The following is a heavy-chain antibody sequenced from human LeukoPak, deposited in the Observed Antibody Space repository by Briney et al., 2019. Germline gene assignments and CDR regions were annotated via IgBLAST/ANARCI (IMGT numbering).Heavy chain of an antibody. CDR3: AKDPFYYYDSSGYHGNWFDP. Sequence: PGGTLRLSCAASGFTFSSYGMSWVRQAPGKGLEWVSAISGSGGSTYYADSVKGRFTISRDNSKNTLYLQMNSLRAEDTAVYYCAKDPFYYYDSSGYHGNWFDPWGQGTLVTVSS. D-gene: IGHD3-22*01. J-gene: IGHJ5*02. V-gene: IGHV3-23*01. CDR2: ISGSGGST. CDR1: GFTFSSYG.